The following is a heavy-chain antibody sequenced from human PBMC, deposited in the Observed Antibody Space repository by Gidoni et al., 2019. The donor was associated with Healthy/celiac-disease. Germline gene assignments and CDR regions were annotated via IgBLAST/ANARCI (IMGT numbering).Heavy chain of an antibody. Sequence: SSVKVSCKASGGTFSSYTISWVRQAPGQGLEWMGRIIPILGIANYAQKFQGRVTITADKSTSTAYMELSSLRSEDTAVYYCARDGGRGGYSGYGGDYWGQGTLVTVSS. V-gene: IGHV1-69*04. D-gene: IGHD5-12*01. CDR1: GGTFSSYT. CDR2: IIPILGIA. CDR3: ARDGGRGGYSGYGGDY. J-gene: IGHJ4*02.